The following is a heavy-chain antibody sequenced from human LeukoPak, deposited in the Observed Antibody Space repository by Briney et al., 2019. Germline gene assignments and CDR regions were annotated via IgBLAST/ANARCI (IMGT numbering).Heavy chain of an antibody. J-gene: IGHJ3*02. CDR3: ARGPYDFWSGYGAFDI. CDR1: GGSISSGGYY. V-gene: IGHV4-31*03. D-gene: IGHD3-3*01. Sequence: SETLSLTCTVSGGSISSGGYYWSWIRQHPGKGLEWIGYIYYSGSTYYNPSLKSRVTISVDTSKNQFSLKLSSVTAADTAVYYCARGPYDFWSGYGAFDIWGQGTMVTVSS. CDR2: IYYSGST.